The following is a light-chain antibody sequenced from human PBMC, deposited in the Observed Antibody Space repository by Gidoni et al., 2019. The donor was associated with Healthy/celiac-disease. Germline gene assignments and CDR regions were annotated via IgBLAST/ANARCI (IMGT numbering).Light chain of an antibody. CDR1: QSVSSY. V-gene: IGKV3-11*01. J-gene: IGKJ4*01. CDR2: DAS. CDR3: QQRSNWPPLT. Sequence: IALTQTPDTLSLSPGERATPSCRASQSVSSYLAWYQQKPGQAPRLLIYDASNRATGIPARFSGSGSGTDFTLTISSLEPEDFAVYYCQQRSNWPPLTFGGGTKVEIK.